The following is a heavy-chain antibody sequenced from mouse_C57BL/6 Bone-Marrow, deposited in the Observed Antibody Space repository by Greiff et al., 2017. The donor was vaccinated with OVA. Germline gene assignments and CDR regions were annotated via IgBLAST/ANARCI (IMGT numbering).Heavy chain of an antibody. D-gene: IGHD1-1*01. CDR3: AREGYYGSSYGY. CDR1: GFTFSSYA. V-gene: IGHV5-4*01. J-gene: IGHJ2*01. CDR2: ISDGGSYT. Sequence: EVKLQESGGGLVKPGGSLKLSCAASGFTFSSYAMSWVRQTPEKRLEWVATISDGGSYTYYPDNVKGRFTISRDNAKNNLYLQMSHLKSEDTAMYYCAREGYYGSSYGYWGQGTTLTVSS.